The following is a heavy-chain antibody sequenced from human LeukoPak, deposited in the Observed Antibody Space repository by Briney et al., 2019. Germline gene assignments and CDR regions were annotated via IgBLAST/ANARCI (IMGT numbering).Heavy chain of an antibody. CDR2: ISSSSSSI. Sequence: GGSLRLSCAASGFTFSSYTMNWVRQAPGKGLEWVSIISSSSSSIYYADSVKGRFTISRDNAKNSLYLQMNSLRAVDTAVYYCARVGDDYGDLAEWGQGTMVTVSS. D-gene: IGHD4-17*01. CDR3: ARVGDDYGDLAE. J-gene: IGHJ3*01. V-gene: IGHV3-21*01. CDR1: GFTFSSYT.